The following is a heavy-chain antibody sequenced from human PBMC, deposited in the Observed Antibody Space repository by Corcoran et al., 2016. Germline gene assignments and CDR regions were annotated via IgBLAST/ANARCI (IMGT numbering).Heavy chain of an antibody. CDR2: IKQDGSVK. CDR1: GFTFRSYW. Sequence: EVQLVESGGGLVQPGGSLRLSCAASGFTFRSYWMSWVRQAPGKGLEWVANIKQDGSVKYYVDSVKGRFTISRDNAKNSLYLQMNILRGEDTGVDYLARRSSGCYRFADYFEYWGQGTQVTGSS. J-gene: IGHJ4*02. D-gene: IGHD6-19*01. V-gene: IGHV3-7*03. CDR3: ARRSSGCYRFADYFEY.